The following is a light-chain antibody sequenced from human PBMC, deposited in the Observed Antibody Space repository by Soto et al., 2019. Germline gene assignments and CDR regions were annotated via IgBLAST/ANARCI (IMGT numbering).Light chain of an antibody. CDR1: QNINNY. J-gene: IGKJ1*01. V-gene: IGKV1-33*01. CDR3: QQYENLPT. CDR2: GAS. Sequence: DIQMTQSPSTLSASLGDRVTXTCQASQNINNYLNWYQQKPGRAPKLLIYGASNLEAGVPSRFRGSGSGTDFTFTISRLQPEDIATYYCQQYENLPTFGQGTKVDIK.